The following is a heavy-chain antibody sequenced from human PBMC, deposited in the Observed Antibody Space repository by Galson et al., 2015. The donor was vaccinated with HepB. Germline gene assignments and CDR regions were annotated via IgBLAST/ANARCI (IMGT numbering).Heavy chain of an antibody. CDR2: ISAYNGNT. Sequence: SVKVSCKASGYTFTSYGISWVRQAPGQGLEWMGWISAYNGNTHYAQKLQGRVTMTTDTSTSTAYMELRSLRSDDTAVYYCARIKTRYCSGGSCYNYYGMDVWGQGTTVTVSS. J-gene: IGHJ6*02. D-gene: IGHD2-15*01. CDR3: ARIKTRYCSGGSCYNYYGMDV. CDR1: GYTFTSYG. V-gene: IGHV1-18*01.